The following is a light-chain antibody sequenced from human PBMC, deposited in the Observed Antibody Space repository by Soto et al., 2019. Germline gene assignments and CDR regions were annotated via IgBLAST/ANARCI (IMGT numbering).Light chain of an antibody. CDR1: GSDVGGYNY. J-gene: IGLJ1*01. V-gene: IGLV2-14*01. CDR2: EVS. CDR3: SSYTSSSTSYV. Sequence: QSALTQPASVSGSPGQSITISCTGTGSDVGGYNYVSWYQQHPGKAPKLMIYEVSNRPSGVSNRFSVSKSGNTASLTISGLQSEDEADYYCSSYTSSSTSYVFGTATKLTVL.